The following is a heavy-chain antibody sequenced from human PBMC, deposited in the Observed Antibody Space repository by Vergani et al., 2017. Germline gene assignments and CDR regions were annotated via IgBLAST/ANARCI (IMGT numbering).Heavy chain of an antibody. Sequence: EVQLVQSGAEVKKPGESLKISCKGSGYSFTSYWIGWVRQMPGKGLEWMGIIYPGDSDTRYSPSFQGQVTIPADKSISTAYLQWSSLKASDTAMYYCARHPYCSGGSCYSRYFGYWGQGTLVTVSS. CDR3: ARHPYCSGGSCYSRYFGY. J-gene: IGHJ4*02. D-gene: IGHD2-15*01. CDR2: IYPGDSDT. V-gene: IGHV5-51*01. CDR1: GYSFTSYW.